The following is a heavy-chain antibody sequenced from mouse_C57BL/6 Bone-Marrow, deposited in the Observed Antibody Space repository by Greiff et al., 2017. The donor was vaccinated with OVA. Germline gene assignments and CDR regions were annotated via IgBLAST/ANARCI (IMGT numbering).Heavy chain of an antibody. J-gene: IGHJ2*01. V-gene: IGHV1-81*01. D-gene: IGHD1-1*01. CDR3: AREEATTVVAPFDY. CDR1: GYTFTSYG. CDR2: IYPRSGNT. Sequence: QVQLQQSGAELARPGASVKLSCKASGYTFTSYGISWVKQRTGQGLEWIGEIYPRSGNTYYNEKFKGKATLTADKSSSTAYMELRSLTSEDSAVYFCAREEATTVVAPFDYWGQGTTLTVSS.